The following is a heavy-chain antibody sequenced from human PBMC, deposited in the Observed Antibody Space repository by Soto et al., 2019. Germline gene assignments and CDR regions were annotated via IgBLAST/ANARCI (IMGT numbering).Heavy chain of an antibody. V-gene: IGHV3-66*01. CDR3: ATSRLSSTYSD. Sequence: PGGSLRLSCAASGFTVSSNYMSWVRQAPGKGLEWVSVIFSGGSTYYADSAKGRFTISRDDSKNTMFLQMNSLRVEDTAVYFCATSRLSSTYSDLGQGTLVTVSS. D-gene: IGHD2-15*01. CDR2: IFSGGST. J-gene: IGHJ4*02. CDR1: GFTVSSNY.